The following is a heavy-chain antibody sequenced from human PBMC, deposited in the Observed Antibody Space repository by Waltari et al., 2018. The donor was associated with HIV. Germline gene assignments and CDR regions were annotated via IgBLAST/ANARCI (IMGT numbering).Heavy chain of an antibody. D-gene: IGHD6-13*01. J-gene: IGHJ4*02. V-gene: IGHV1-69*01. CDR3: ARDAAAAGTY. CDR1: GCTFSSSA. CDR2: IIPNFGTA. Sequence: QVQLVQSGAEVKKPGSSVKVSCKASGCTFSSSAITWVRQARGQGLEWMGWIIPNFGTATNAQEFHGRVTITADESTSTAYRALSSLRPEDTAVYYGARDAAAAGTYWGQGTLVTVSS.